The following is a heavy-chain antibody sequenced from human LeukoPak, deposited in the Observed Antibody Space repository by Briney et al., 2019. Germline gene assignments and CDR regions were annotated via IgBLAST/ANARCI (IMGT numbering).Heavy chain of an antibody. CDR3: ARVYSESTPPSIAAADY. D-gene: IGHD6-13*01. J-gene: IGHJ4*02. CDR1: GGSFSGYY. Sequence: SETLSLTCAVYGGSFSGYYWSWIRQPPGKGLEWIGEINHSGSTNYNPSLKSRVTISVDTSKNQFSLKLSSVTAADTAVYYCARVYSESTPPSIAAADYWGQGTLVTVSS. CDR2: INHSGST. V-gene: IGHV4-34*01.